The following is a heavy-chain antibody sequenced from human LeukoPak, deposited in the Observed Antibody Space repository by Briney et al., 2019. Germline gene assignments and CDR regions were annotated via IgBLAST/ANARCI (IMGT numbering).Heavy chain of an antibody. Sequence: PGGSLRLSCAASGFTFSNYWMSWVRQAPGKGLEWVANIKQDGSEKRYVDSVKGRFTISRDNAKNSLYLQMSSLRAEDTALYYCARDPGGHKSVSGREWGAFDIWGQGTMVSVSS. J-gene: IGHJ3*02. CDR3: ARDPGGHKSVSGREWGAFDI. D-gene: IGHD3-10*01. CDR2: IKQDGSEK. CDR1: GFTFSNYW. V-gene: IGHV3-7*03.